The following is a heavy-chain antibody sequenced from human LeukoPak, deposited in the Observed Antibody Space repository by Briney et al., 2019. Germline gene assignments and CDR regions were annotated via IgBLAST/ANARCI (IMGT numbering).Heavy chain of an antibody. CDR2: IIPILGIA. CDR3: ARELGYCSGTSCYSSRWFDP. Sequence: GASVKVSCKASGGTFSSYTISWVRQAPGQGLEWMGRIIPILGIANYAQKFQGRATITADKSTSTAYMELSSLRSEDTAVYYCARELGYCSGTSCYSSRWFDPWGQGTLVAVSS. J-gene: IGHJ5*02. CDR1: GGTFSSYT. V-gene: IGHV1-69*04. D-gene: IGHD2-2*02.